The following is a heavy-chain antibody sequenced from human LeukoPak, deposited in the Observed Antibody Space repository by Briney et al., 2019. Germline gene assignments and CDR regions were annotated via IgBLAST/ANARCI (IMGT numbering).Heavy chain of an antibody. CDR1: GFTFSSYS. V-gene: IGHV3-7*01. J-gene: IGHJ4*02. D-gene: IGHD2-15*01. CDR3: ARERRYCSGGSCYSSLDY. CDR2: IKQDGSEK. Sequence: GGSLRLSCAASGFTFSSYSMNWVRQAPGKGLEWVANIKQDGSEKYYVDSVKGRFTISRDNAKNSLYLQMNSLRAEDTAVYYCARERRYCSGGSCYSSLDYWGQGTLVTVSS.